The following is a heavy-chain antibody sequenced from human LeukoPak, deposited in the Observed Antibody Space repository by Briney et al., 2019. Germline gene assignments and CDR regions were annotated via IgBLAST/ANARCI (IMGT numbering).Heavy chain of an antibody. CDR2: ISSSSSYI. CDR1: GFTFSSYS. J-gene: IGHJ4*02. V-gene: IGHV3-21*01. Sequence: GGSLRLSCAASGFTFSSYSMNWVRQAPGQGLEWVSSISSSSSYIYYADSVKGRFTISRDNTKNSLYLQMNSLRAEDTAVYYCARCRLGELSPFDYWGQGTLVTVSS. CDR3: ARCRLGELSPFDY. D-gene: IGHD3-16*02.